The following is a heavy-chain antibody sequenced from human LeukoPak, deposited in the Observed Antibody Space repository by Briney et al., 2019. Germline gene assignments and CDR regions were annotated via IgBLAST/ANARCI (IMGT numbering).Heavy chain of an antibody. V-gene: IGHV5-51*01. D-gene: IGHD6-13*01. J-gene: IGHJ3*02. CDR3: ASWTGIAAAGTGAFDI. Sequence: GESLKISCKGSGYSFSSYWIAWVRQMPGKGLEWMGIIYPGDSDTRYSPSFQGQVTISANKSISTAYLQWSSLKASDTAMYYCASWTGIAAAGTGAFDIWGQGTMVTVSS. CDR1: GYSFSSYW. CDR2: IYPGDSDT.